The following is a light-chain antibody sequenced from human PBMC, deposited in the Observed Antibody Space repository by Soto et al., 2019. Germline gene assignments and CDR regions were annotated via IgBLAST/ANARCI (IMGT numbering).Light chain of an antibody. J-gene: IGKJ4*01. CDR3: QHRSDWPST. CDR1: QSVSSY. Sequence: EIVLTQSPATLSLSPGERATLSCRASQSVSSYLAWYQQKPGQAPRLLIYAASNRATGIPARFSGSGSGTDFTLTISSLEPDDFAVYYCQHRSDWPSTFGGGTKVQIK. V-gene: IGKV3-11*01. CDR2: AAS.